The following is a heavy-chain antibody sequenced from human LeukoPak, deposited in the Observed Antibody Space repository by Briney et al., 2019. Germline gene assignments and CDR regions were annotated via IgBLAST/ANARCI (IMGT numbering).Heavy chain of an antibody. Sequence: GGTLRLSCAASGFTFRRYGMSWVRQAPGKGLEWVSSTSSSSSYIYYADSVKGRFTISRDNAKNSLYLQMNSLRAEDTAVYYCARALRNRYFDWLEDYWGQGTLVTVSS. CDR1: GFTFRRYG. D-gene: IGHD3-9*01. CDR2: TSSSSSYI. CDR3: ARALRNRYFDWLEDY. V-gene: IGHV3-21*01. J-gene: IGHJ4*02.